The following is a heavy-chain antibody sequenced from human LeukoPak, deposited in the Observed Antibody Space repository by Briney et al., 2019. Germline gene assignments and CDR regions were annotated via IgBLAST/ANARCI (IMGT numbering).Heavy chain of an antibody. CDR1: GFTFSSYA. CDR3: ATSGYSSGWLNTDY. J-gene: IGHJ4*02. D-gene: IGHD6-19*01. CDR2: ISYDGSNK. Sequence: GGSLRLSCAASGFTFSSYAMHWVRRAPGKGLEWVAVISYDGSNKYYADSVKGRFTISRDNSKNTLYLQMNSLRAEDTAVYYCATSGYSSGWLNTDYWGQGTLVTVSS. V-gene: IGHV3-30-3*01.